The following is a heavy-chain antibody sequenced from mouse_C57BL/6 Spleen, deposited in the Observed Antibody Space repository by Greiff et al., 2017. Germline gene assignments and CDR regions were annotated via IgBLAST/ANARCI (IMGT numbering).Heavy chain of an antibody. V-gene: IGHV3-6*01. D-gene: IGHD1-1*01. Sequence: EVQVVESGPGLVKPSQSLSLTCSVTGYSITSGYYWNWIRQFPGNKLEWMGYISYDGSNNYNPSLKNRISITRDTSKNQFFLKLNSVTTEDTATYYCARDRDYGSPTFDYWGQGTTLTVSS. J-gene: IGHJ2*01. CDR1: GYSITSGYY. CDR3: ARDRDYGSPTFDY. CDR2: ISYDGSN.